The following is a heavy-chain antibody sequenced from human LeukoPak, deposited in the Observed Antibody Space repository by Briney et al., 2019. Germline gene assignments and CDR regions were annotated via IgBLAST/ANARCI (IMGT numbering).Heavy chain of an antibody. V-gene: IGHV4-39*01. CDR1: GGSISSSSYY. Sequence: SETLSLTCTVSGGSISSSSYYWGWIRQPPGKGLEWIGSIYYSGSTYYNPSLKSRVTISVDTSKNQFSLKLSSVTAADTAVYYCARLAYYYDSSGYSDYFDYWGQGTLVTVSS. CDR3: ARLAYYYDSSGYSDYFDY. CDR2: IYYSGST. J-gene: IGHJ4*02. D-gene: IGHD3-22*01.